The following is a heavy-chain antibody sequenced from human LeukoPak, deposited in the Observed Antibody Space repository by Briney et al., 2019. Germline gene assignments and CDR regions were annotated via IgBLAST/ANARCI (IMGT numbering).Heavy chain of an antibody. D-gene: IGHD5-18*01. CDR1: GYRFTNYW. CDR2: IYPGDSDT. CDR3: ARSVDSTTSTLPY. Sequence: AGESLKISCEGFGYRFTNYWIGWVRQMPGKGLEWMGIIYPGDSDTRYSPTFQGQVTISADRSSTTAYLQWSGLKASDTAMYYCARSVDSTTSTLPYWGQGTLVTISS. J-gene: IGHJ4*02. V-gene: IGHV5-51*01.